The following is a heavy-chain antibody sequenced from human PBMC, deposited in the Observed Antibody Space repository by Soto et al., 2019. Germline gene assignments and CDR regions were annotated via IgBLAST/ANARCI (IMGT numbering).Heavy chain of an antibody. CDR3: ARTSGYDSRFDY. J-gene: IGHJ4*02. CDR2: IYYSGST. CDR1: GGSISSGGYY. D-gene: IGHD5-12*01. V-gene: IGHV4-31*03. Sequence: SETLSLTCTVSGGSISSGGYYWSWIRQHPGKGLEWIGYIYYSGSTYYNPSLKSRVTISVDTSKNQFSLKLSSVTAADTAVYYCARTSGYDSRFDYWGQGTLVTVSS.